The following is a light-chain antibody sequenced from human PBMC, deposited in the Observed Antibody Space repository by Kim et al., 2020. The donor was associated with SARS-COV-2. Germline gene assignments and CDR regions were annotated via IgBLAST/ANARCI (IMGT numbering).Light chain of an antibody. CDR3: NSRDSSGNHLV. CDR1: NLRSYY. J-gene: IGLJ3*02. Sequence: ALVQTVRITCQGDNLRSYYASWDQQKPGQAPVLVIYGKNNRPAGIPDRFSGASSGNTASLTTTGAQAEDETYYYCNSRDSSGNHLVFGGGTKLTVL. CDR2: GKN. V-gene: IGLV3-19*01.